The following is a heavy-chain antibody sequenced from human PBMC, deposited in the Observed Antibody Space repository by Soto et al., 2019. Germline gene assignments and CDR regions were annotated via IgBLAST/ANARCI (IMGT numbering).Heavy chain of an antibody. J-gene: IGHJ4*01. CDR1: GGSISSGDYT. CDR2: IYQIGST. V-gene: IGHV4-30-2*01. CDR3: ASHRY. Sequence: QLQLQESGSRLVKPSQTLSLTCTVSGGSISSGDYTWSLIRQPPGKGLEWIGYIYQIGSTNYNPTRKSRVTISVDTAKKQFTMTLSSVTAPDTAVDYCASHRYWGHGTLVIVSS.